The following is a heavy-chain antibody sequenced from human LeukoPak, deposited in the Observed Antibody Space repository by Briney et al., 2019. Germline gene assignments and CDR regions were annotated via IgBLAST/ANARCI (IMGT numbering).Heavy chain of an antibody. CDR2: INHSGST. CDR3: ARARSIAAYYYYYGMDV. D-gene: IGHD6-6*01. Sequence: PSETLSLTCAVYGGSFSGYYWSWIRQPPGKGLEWIGEINHSGSTNYNPSLKSRVTISVDTSKNQFSLKLSSVTAADTAVYYCARARSIAAYYYYYGMDVWGQGTMVTVSS. V-gene: IGHV4-34*01. J-gene: IGHJ6*02. CDR1: GGSFSGYY.